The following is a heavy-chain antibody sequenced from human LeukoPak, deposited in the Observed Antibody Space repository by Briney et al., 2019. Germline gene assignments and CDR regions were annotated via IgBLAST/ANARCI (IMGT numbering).Heavy chain of an antibody. D-gene: IGHD3-10*01. J-gene: IGHJ4*02. V-gene: IGHV3-23*01. Sequence: GGSLRLSCADSGFTFSSYAMSWVRQAPGKGLEWVSAISGSGGSTYYADSVKGRFTISRDNSKSTLYLQMNSLRAEDTAVYYCAKGYYGSGSYYMSYWGQGTLVTVSS. CDR1: GFTFSSYA. CDR2: ISGSGGST. CDR3: AKGYYGSGSYYMSY.